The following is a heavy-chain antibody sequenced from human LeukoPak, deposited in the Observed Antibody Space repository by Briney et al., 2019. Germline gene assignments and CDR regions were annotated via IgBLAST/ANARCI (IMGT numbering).Heavy chain of an antibody. V-gene: IGHV4-61*02. Sequence: SQTLSLTCTVSGGSISSGSYFCSWIRQPAGKGLEWIGRIYTSGSTNYNPSLKIRVTISVDTSKNQFSLKLSSVTAADTVVYYCARELIEWGQGTLVAVSS. CDR1: GGSISSGSYF. CDR2: IYTSGST. CDR3: ARELIE. J-gene: IGHJ4*02.